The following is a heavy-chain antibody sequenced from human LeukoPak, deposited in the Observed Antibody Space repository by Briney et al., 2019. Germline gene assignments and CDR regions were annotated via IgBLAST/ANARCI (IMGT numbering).Heavy chain of an antibody. CDR2: ISSTGGST. CDR3: AKRDLPY. CDR1: GFTFSSYA. Sequence: GGSLRLSCAASGFTFSSYAMSWVRQAPGKGLEWVSTISSTGGSTYYADSVKGRFTISRDSSKNTLYLQMTTLRADDTAVYYCAKRDLPYWGQGTLDTVSS. J-gene: IGHJ4*02. V-gene: IGHV3-23*01.